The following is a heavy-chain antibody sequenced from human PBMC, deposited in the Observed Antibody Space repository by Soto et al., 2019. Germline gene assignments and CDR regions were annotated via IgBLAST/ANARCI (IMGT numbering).Heavy chain of an antibody. CDR1: GFSFSGYC. CDR3: EGGRYADY. Sequence: EVQLMESGGGLVQPGGSLKLSCTASGFSFSGYCVTWVRQPPGRGLEWVADINNDGSEKYQADFVKGRFVLSRDNAKNSVYLQMTYLRAVDTAIYYCEGGRYADYWGRGTPVTVSS. V-gene: IGHV3-7*03. J-gene: IGHJ4*02. CDR2: INNDGSEK. D-gene: IGHD2-2*01.